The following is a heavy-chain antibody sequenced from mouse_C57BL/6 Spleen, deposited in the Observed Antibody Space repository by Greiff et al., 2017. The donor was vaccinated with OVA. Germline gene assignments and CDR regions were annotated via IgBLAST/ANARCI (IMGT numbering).Heavy chain of an antibody. CDR2: IRNKANNHAT. Sequence: EVKVEESGGGLVQPGGSMKLSCAASGFTFSDAWMDWVRQSPEKGLEWVAEIRNKANNHATYYAESVKGRFTISRDDSKSSVYLQMNSLRAEDTGIYYCTRLTGPYWYFDVWGTGTTVTVSS. J-gene: IGHJ1*03. CDR1: GFTFSDAW. CDR3: TRLTGPYWYFDV. V-gene: IGHV6-6*01. D-gene: IGHD4-1*01.